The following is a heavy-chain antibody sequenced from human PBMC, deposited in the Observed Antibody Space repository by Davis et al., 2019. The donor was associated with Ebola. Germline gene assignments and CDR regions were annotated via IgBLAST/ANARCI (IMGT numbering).Heavy chain of an antibody. Sequence: GESLNTSCAASGFMFRDNTMHLVRQAPGKGLEWVSLISWGGGVIEYADSVKGRFTISRDNPKNTLYLQMNSLRAEDTAVYYCAKDKTMATQYWYFDLWGRGTLVTVSS. J-gene: IGHJ2*01. CDR3: AKDKTMATQYWYFDL. CDR1: GFMFRDNT. V-gene: IGHV3-43*01. D-gene: IGHD4/OR15-4a*01. CDR2: ISWGGGVI.